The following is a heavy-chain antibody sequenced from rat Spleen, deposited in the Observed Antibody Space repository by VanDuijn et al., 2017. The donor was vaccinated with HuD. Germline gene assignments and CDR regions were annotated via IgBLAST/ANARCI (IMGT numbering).Heavy chain of an antibody. D-gene: IGHD1-1*01. Sequence: EVQLVESGGGLVQPGRSMKLSCAASGFTFSNYYMAWVRQAPTKGLEWVASISTGGGNTYYRDSVKGRFTISRANAKSTLYLQMDSLGSEDTATYYCARSSYYYSGPFDYWGQGVMVTVSS. CDR3: ARSSYYYSGPFDY. V-gene: IGHV5-25*01. J-gene: IGHJ2*01. CDR1: GFTFSNYY. CDR2: ISTGGGNT.